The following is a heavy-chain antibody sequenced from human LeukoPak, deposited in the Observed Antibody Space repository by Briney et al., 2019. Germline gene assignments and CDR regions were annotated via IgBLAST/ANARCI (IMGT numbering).Heavy chain of an antibody. J-gene: IGHJ4*02. D-gene: IGHD3-10*01. CDR2: IYYSGST. CDR3: AGGVRGAVDY. Sequence: SETLSLTCTVSGGSISSYYWSWIRQPPGKGLEWIGYIYYSGSTNYNPSLKSRVTISVDTSKNQFSLKLSSVTAADTAVYYCAGGVRGAVDYWGQGTLVTVSS. CDR1: GGSISSYY. V-gene: IGHV4-59*01.